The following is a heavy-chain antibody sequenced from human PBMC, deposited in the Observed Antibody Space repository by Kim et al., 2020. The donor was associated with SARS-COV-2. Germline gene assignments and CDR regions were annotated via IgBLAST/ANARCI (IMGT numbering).Heavy chain of an antibody. V-gene: IGHV1-3*01. CDR3: AAWGGRSLDY. J-gene: IGHJ4*02. Sequence: DNTHFSENLQGRVTITRDTAERTIYMELSSLTSEDTAVYYCAAWGGRSLDYWGQGTLVTVSS. D-gene: IGHD7-27*01. CDR2: DNT.